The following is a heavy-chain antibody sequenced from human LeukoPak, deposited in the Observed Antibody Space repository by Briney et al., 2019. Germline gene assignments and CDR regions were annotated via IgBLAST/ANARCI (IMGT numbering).Heavy chain of an antibody. CDR2: ISSSSYI. CDR1: GFTFSLYS. Sequence: PGGSLRLSCAASGFTFSLYSMNGVRQAPGKGREGVSSISSSSYIYYADSVKGRFTISRDNAKNSLYLQMNSLRAEDTAVYYCVKDRTGTYTLDYWGQGTLVTVSS. J-gene: IGHJ4*02. V-gene: IGHV3-21*01. D-gene: IGHD3-10*01. CDR3: VKDRTGTYTLDY.